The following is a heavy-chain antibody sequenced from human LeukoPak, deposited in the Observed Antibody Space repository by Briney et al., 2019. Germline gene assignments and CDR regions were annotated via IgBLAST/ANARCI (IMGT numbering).Heavy chain of an antibody. Sequence: PGGSLRLSCAASGFTVSSNYMSWVRQAPGKGLEWVSAISGSGGSTYYADSVKGRFTISRDNSKNTLYLQMNSPRAEDTAVYYCAKDRIAPSVAFDIWGQGTMVTVSS. CDR3: AKDRIAPSVAFDI. V-gene: IGHV3-23*01. CDR2: ISGSGGST. CDR1: GFTVSSNY. J-gene: IGHJ3*02. D-gene: IGHD6-13*01.